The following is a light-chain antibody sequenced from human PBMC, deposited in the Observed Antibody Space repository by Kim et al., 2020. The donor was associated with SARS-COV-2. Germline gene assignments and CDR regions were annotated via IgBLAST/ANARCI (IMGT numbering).Light chain of an antibody. CDR3: AAWDDTLNGLYV. V-gene: IGLV1-44*01. CDR1: SSNIGSNT. J-gene: IGLJ1*01. CDR2: SGD. Sequence: QSVLTQPPSASGTPGQRVTISCSGSSSNIGSNTVNWYQQLPGTAPKLLIYSGDQRPSGVPDRFSGSKSGTSASLAISGLQSADEADYYCAAWDDTLNGLYVFGTGTKVTVL.